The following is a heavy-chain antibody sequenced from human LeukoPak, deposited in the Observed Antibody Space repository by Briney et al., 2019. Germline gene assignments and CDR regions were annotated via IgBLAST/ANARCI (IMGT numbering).Heavy chain of an antibody. CDR1: GGSISTNNW. Sequence: PSGTLSLTCAVSGGSISTNNWWSWVRQPPGKGLEWIGEIYHTGSTNYSPSLRSRVTMSIDKSNNQFSLNLNSVTAADTAVYYCARGYPATVFDYWGLGTLVTVSS. J-gene: IGHJ4*02. V-gene: IGHV4-4*02. D-gene: IGHD2-2*01. CDR3: ARGYPATVFDY. CDR2: IYHTGST.